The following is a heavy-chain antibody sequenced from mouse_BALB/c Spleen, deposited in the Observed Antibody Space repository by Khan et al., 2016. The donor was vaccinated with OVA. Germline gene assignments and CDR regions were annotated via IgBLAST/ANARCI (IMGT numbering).Heavy chain of an antibody. CDR1: GFNIKDTY. Sequence: EVKLMESGAELVKPGASVKLSCSASGFNIKDTYMHWVKQRPEQGLDWIGRIDPANGNTKYDPKFQGKATLTADTSSNTAYLQVSSLTSEDTAVYYCARDYWDVFAYWGQGTLVTVSA. V-gene: IGHV14-3*02. CDR3: ARDYWDVFAY. D-gene: IGHD4-1*01. J-gene: IGHJ3*01. CDR2: IDPANGNT.